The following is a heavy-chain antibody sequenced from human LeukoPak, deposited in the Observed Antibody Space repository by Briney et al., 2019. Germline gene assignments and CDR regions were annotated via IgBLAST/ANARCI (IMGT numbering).Heavy chain of an antibody. CDR1: GFTFSSYG. Sequence: PGGSLRLSCAASGFTFSSYGMHWVRQAPGKGLEWVAFIRYDGSNKYYADSVKGRFTISRDNSKNTLYLQMNSLRAEDTAVYYCAKASRSIKVVLITTSYYFDYWGQGTLVTVSS. V-gene: IGHV3-30*02. CDR2: IRYDGSNK. J-gene: IGHJ4*02. D-gene: IGHD3-22*01. CDR3: AKASRSIKVVLITTSYYFDY.